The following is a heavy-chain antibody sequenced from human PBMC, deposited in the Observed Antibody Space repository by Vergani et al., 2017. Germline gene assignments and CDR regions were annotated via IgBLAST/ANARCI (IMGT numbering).Heavy chain of an antibody. Sequence: QVQLQESGPGVVKPSQTLSLTCAVSGGSISSGDHCWTWIRQRPGKGLEWFGYIFYSGPTYDNPSLRSRLTISVDTSQNQFSLKLRSVTAADTAVYYCARVDTQVPATSHFYYMDVWGKGTTVVVSS. J-gene: IGHJ6*03. D-gene: IGHD6-25*01. CDR3: ARVDTQVPATSHFYYMDV. V-gene: IGHV4-31*11. CDR1: GGSISSGDHC. CDR2: IFYSGPT.